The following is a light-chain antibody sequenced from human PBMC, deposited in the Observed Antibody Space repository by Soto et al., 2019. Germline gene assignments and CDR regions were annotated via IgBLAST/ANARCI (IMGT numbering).Light chain of an antibody. CDR2: LEGSGSY. CDR1: SGHSSYI. CDR3: ETWDINTHVV. J-gene: IGLJ2*01. Sequence: QSVLTQSSSACASLGSSVKLTCTLSSGHSSYIIAWHQQQPGKAPRYLMKLEGSGSYNKGSGVPDRFSGSSSGADRYLTISNLQFEDEADYYCETWDINTHVVFGGGTQLTVL. V-gene: IGLV4-60*02.